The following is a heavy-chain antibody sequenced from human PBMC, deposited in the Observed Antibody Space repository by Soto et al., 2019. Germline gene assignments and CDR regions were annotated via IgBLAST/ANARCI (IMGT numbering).Heavy chain of an antibody. CDR3: AKFPLPGYYRAI. CDR1: GFTFSSYS. V-gene: IGHV3-21*04. Sequence: PGGSLRLSCAASGFTFSSYSMNWVRQAPGKGLEWVSSISSSGSYIYYADSVKGRFTISRDNSKNSLYLQMNSLRAEDTAVYYCAKFPLPGYYRAIWGQGTMVPVSS. D-gene: IGHD3-9*01. J-gene: IGHJ3*02. CDR2: ISSSGSYI.